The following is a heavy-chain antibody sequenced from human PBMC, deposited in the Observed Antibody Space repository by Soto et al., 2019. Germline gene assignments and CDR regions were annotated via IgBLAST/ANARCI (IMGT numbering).Heavy chain of an antibody. V-gene: IGHV1-69*02. CDR2: IIPILGIA. J-gene: IGHJ6*02. CDR3: AGGGRSGRYYYGMEV. Sequence: QVQLVQSGAEVKKPGSSVKVSCKASGGTFSSYTISWVRQAPGQGLEWMGRIIPILGIANYAQKFQGRDTITEKKRSSTGEKGLGSLSSKAEAVYDGAGGGRSGRYYYGMEVWGQGTTVTVSS. CDR1: GGTFSSYT. D-gene: IGHD1-26*01.